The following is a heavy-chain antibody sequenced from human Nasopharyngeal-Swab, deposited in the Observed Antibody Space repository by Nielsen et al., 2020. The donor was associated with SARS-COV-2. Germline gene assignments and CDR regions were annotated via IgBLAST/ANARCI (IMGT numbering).Heavy chain of an antibody. J-gene: IGHJ6*02. D-gene: IGHD3-10*01. CDR3: ARGDMVRGVIQVYYYYGMDV. Sequence: GESLKISCAASGFTFSSYAMHWVRQAPGKGLEWVAVISYDGSNKYYADSVKGRFTISRDNSKNTLYLQMNSLRAEDTAVYYCARGDMVRGVIQVYYYYGMDVWGQGTTVTVSS. CDR1: GFTFSSYA. CDR2: ISYDGSNK. V-gene: IGHV3-30-3*01.